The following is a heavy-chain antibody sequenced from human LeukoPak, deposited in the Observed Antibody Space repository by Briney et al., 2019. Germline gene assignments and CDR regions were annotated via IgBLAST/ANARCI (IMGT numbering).Heavy chain of an antibody. CDR1: GGSISSGSYY. Sequence: PSETLSLTCTVSGGSISSGSYYWSWIRQPAGKGLEWIGRIYTSGSTNYNPSLKSRVTISVDTSKNQFSLKLSSVTAADTAVYYCASGNPYSSSSLWGQGTLVTVSS. V-gene: IGHV4-61*02. J-gene: IGHJ4*02. D-gene: IGHD6-6*01. CDR2: IYTSGST. CDR3: ASGNPYSSSSL.